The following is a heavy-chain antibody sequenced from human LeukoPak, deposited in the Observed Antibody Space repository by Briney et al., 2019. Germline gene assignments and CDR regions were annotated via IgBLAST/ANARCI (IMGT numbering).Heavy chain of an antibody. J-gene: IGHJ3*02. V-gene: IGHV1-24*01. D-gene: IGHD1-26*01. CDR2: FDPEDGET. CDR1: GYTLTELS. CDR3: ARDQVVVGAITLKAFDI. Sequence: ASVKVSCKVSGYTLTELSMHWVRQAPGKGLEWMGGFDPEDGETIYAQKFQGRVTMTEDTSTDTAYMELSSLRSEDTAVYYCARDQVVVGAITLKAFDIWGQGTMVTVSS.